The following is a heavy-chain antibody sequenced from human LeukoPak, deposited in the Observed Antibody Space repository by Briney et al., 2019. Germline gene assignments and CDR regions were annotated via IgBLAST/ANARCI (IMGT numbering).Heavy chain of an antibody. Sequence: SETLSLTCTVSGGSISSSSYYWGWIRQPPGKGLEWIGSIYYSGSTYYNPSLKSRVTISVDTSKNQFSLKLSSVTAADTAVYYCASLRLIAVAGHDYWGQGTLVTVSS. V-gene: IGHV4-39*07. CDR2: IYYSGST. D-gene: IGHD6-19*01. CDR3: ASLRLIAVAGHDY. J-gene: IGHJ4*02. CDR1: GGSISSSSYY.